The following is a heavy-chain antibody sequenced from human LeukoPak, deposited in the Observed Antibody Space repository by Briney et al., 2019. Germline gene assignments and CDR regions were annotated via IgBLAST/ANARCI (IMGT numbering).Heavy chain of an antibody. CDR1: GYTFTGYY. Sequence: ASVKVSCKTTGYTFTGYYIHWVRQAPGQGLEWMGWINPNSGGTNYAQNFQGRVTMTRDTSISTAYMELSRLRSDDTAVFYCVRDDVSPWGQGTLVTVSS. CDR2: INPNSGGT. J-gene: IGHJ5*02. CDR3: VRDDVSP. V-gene: IGHV1-2*02.